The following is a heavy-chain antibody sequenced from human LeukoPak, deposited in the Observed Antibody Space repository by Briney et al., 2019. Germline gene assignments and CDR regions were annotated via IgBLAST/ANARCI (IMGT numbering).Heavy chain of an antibody. CDR1: GGSISSSSYY. CDR2: IYYSGST. V-gene: IGHV4-39*01. D-gene: IGHD6-19*01. CDR3: ARGGGGWPTITFDY. Sequence: SETLSLTCTVSGGSISSSSYYWGWIRQPPGKGLEWIGSIYYSGSTYYNPSLKSRVTISVDTSKNQFSLKLSSVTAADTAVYYCARGGGGWPTITFDYWGQGTLVTVSS. J-gene: IGHJ4*02.